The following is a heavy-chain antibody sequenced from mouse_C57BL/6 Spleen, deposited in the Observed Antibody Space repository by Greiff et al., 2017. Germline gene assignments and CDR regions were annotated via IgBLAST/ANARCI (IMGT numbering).Heavy chain of an antibody. Sequence: EVQLQQSGEGLVKPGGSLKLSCAASGFTFSSYAMSWVRQTPEKRLEWVAYISSGGDYIYYADTVKGRFTISRDNARNTLYLQMSSLKSEDTAMYYCTRDPYYYGSSSYAMDYWGQGTSVTVSS. CDR3: TRDPYYYGSSSYAMDY. CDR2: ISSGGDYI. V-gene: IGHV5-9-1*02. J-gene: IGHJ4*01. D-gene: IGHD1-1*01. CDR1: GFTFSSYA.